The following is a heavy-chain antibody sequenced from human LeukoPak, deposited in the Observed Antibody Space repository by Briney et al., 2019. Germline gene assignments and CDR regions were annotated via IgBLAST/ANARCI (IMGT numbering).Heavy chain of an antibody. V-gene: IGHV3-48*01. D-gene: IGHD6-19*01. CDR2: ISSSGSTI. CDR3: ARGTVADKAPY. J-gene: IGHJ4*02. CDR1: GFTFNTYT. Sequence: GGSLRLSCAASGFTFNTYTMNWVRQAPGKGLEWVSYISSSGSTIYYADSVKGRFSISRDNAKNSLHLQMNSLRAEDTAVYYCARGTVADKAPYWGQGTLVTVSS.